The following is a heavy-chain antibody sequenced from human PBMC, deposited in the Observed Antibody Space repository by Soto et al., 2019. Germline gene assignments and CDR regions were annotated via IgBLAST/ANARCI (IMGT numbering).Heavy chain of an antibody. CDR3: AKDLSGKITMIVVVSVAFDI. J-gene: IGHJ3*02. D-gene: IGHD3-22*01. V-gene: IGHV3-23*01. Sequence: GGSLSLSCSAYGFTLRSYGMIWVSKTPGKWLEGVSAISGSGGSTYYADSVKGRFTISRDNSKNTLYLQMNSLRAEDTAVYYCAKDLSGKITMIVVVSVAFDIWGQGTNGSVSS. CDR2: ISGSGGST. CDR1: GFTLRSYG.